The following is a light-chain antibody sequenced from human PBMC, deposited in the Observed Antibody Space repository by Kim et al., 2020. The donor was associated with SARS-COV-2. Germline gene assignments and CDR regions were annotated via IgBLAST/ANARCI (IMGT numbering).Light chain of an antibody. CDR3: QSADSSGTYRGV. Sequence: PGQTARITGAGDALPKQYAYWYQQKPGQAPVLVIYKDTERPSGIPERFSGSSSGTTVTLTISGLQAEDEADYYCQSADSSGTYRGVFGGGTKLTVL. V-gene: IGLV3-25*03. J-gene: IGLJ3*02. CDR2: KDT. CDR1: ALPKQY.